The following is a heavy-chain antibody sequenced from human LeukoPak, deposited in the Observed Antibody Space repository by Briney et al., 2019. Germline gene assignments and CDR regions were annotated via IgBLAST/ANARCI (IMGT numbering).Heavy chain of an antibody. J-gene: IGHJ3*02. CDR1: GYTFTGYY. Sequence: ASVKVSCKASGYTFTGYYIHWVRQAPGQGLEWLGRINPNNGGTNYAQKFQGRVTMTRDMSMSTAYMELSRLRSVDTAVYYCAGEDNSSGYRPFDIWGQGTMVTVPS. CDR3: AGEDNSSGYRPFDI. V-gene: IGHV1-2*06. D-gene: IGHD3-22*01. CDR2: INPNNGGT.